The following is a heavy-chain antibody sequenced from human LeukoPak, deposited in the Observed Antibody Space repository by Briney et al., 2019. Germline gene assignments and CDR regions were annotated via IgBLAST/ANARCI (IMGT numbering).Heavy chain of an antibody. CDR3: ARERFDIVVVVAAIASDAFDI. Sequence: GGSLRLSCAASGFTFDDYTMNWVRQAPGKGLEWVSRMNWNGGSTTYADSVKGRFTISRDNAKNSLYLQMNSLRAEDTALYYCARERFDIVVVVAAIASDAFDIWGQGTMVTVSS. V-gene: IGHV3-20*04. D-gene: IGHD2-15*01. CDR2: MNWNGGST. J-gene: IGHJ3*02. CDR1: GFTFDDYT.